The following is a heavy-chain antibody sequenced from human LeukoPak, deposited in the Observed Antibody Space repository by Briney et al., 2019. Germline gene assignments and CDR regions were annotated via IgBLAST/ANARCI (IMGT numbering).Heavy chain of an antibody. V-gene: IGHV3-74*01. J-gene: IGHJ4*02. Sequence: PGGSLRLSCAASGFTFSSYWMHWVRQAPGKGLVWVSRINSDGSSTSYADSVKGRFTISRDNAKNTLYLQMNALTTEDTAVYYCAKDRGSGTYYLIPDYWGQGTLVIVSS. CDR3: AKDRGSGTYYLIPDY. CDR2: INSDGSST. D-gene: IGHD3-10*01. CDR1: GFTFSSYW.